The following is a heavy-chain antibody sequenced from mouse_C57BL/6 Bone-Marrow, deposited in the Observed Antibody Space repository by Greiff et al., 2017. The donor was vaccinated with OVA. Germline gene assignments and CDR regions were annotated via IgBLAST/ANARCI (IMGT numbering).Heavy chain of an antibody. V-gene: IGHV5-6*02. Sequence: EVKVVESGGDLVKPGGSLKLSCAASGFTFSSYGMSWVRQTPDKRLEWVATISSGGSYTYYPDSVKGRFTISRDNAKNTLYLQMSSLKSEDTAMYYCARRDPWYFDVWGTGTTVTVSS. CDR2: ISSGGSYT. CDR1: GFTFSSYG. CDR3: ARRDPWYFDV. J-gene: IGHJ1*03.